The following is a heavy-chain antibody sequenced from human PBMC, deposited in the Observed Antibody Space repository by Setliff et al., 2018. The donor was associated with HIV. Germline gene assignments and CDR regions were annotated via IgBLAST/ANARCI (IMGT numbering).Heavy chain of an antibody. J-gene: IGHJ4*02. V-gene: IGHV4-34*01. D-gene: IGHD3-10*01. CDR2: INHSGST. CDR1: GGSFSGYY. Sequence: SETLSLTCAVYGGSFSGYYWSWIRQPPGKGLEWIGEINHSGSTNYNPSLKSRVTISVDTSKNQISLKLTSVTAADTAVYFCARVPFGSGSYYFDFWGQGTLVTVSS. CDR3: ARVPFGSGSYYFDF.